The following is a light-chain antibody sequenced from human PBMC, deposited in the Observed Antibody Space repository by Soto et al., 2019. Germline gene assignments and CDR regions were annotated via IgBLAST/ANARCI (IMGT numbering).Light chain of an antibody. CDR2: DVS. Sequence: QSALTQPASVSGSPGQSITISCTGTSSDVGGYNYVSWYQQHPGKAPKLMIYDVSNRPSGVSNRFSGSKSGNTASLTISGLQAEDEADYYCSSYTSSSTPYVFGTWPKVTV. CDR3: SSYTSSSTPYV. CDR1: SSDVGGYNY. J-gene: IGLJ1*01. V-gene: IGLV2-14*01.